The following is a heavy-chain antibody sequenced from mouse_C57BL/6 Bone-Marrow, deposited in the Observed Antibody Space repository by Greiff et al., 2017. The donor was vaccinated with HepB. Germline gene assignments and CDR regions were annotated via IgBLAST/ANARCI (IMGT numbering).Heavy chain of an antibody. J-gene: IGHJ1*03. CDR3: ARVVYYYGSSAVLDV. CDR1: GYTFTSYD. Sequence: VMLVESGPELVKPGASVKLSCKASGYTFTSYDINWVKQRPGQGLEWIGWIYPRDGSTKYNEKFKGKATLTVDTSSSTAYMELHSLTSEDSAVYFCARVVYYYGSSAVLDVWGTGTTVTVSS. V-gene: IGHV1-85*01. D-gene: IGHD1-1*01. CDR2: IYPRDGST.